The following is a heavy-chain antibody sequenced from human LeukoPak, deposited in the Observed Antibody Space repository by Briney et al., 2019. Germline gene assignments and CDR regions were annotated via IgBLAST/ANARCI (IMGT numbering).Heavy chain of an antibody. CDR3: ARVYLRWGVVIIPYYFDY. V-gene: IGHV1-18*01. Sequence: VAXXKVSCKASGYTFTSYGISWVRQAPGQGLEWMGWISAYNGNTNYAQKLQGRVTMTTDTSTSTAYMELRSLRSDDTAVYYCARVYLRWGVVIIPYYFDYWGQGTLVT. CDR2: ISAYNGNT. D-gene: IGHD3-3*01. CDR1: GYTFTSYG. J-gene: IGHJ4*02.